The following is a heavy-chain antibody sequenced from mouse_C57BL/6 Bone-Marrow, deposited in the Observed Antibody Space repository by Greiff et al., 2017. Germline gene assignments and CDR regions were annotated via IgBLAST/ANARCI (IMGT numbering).Heavy chain of an antibody. CDR3: ARHRKGDWYFDV. V-gene: IGHV5-15*01. CDR2: ISNLAYSI. CDR1: GFTFSDYG. Sequence: DVKLQESGGGLVQPGGSLKLSCAASGFTFSDYGMAWVRQAPRKGPEWVAFISNLAYSIYYADTVTGRFTISRENAKNTLYLEMSRLRSEDTAMYYCARHRKGDWYFDVWGTGTTVTVSS. J-gene: IGHJ1*03.